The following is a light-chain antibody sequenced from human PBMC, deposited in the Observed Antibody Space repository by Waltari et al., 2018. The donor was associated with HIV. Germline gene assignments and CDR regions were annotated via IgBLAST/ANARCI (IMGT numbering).Light chain of an antibody. CDR3: SSYTSSSTRV. V-gene: IGLV2-14*01. CDR2: EVS. J-gene: IGLJ3*02. Sequence: QSALPQPAYVSGSPGQSITTSCPGTSSDVGGYIYLSWYHQHPGTAPKLMIYEVSNRPSGVSNRFSGSKSGNTASLTISGLQAEDEADYYCSSYTSSSTRVFGGGTNLTVL. CDR1: SSDVGGYIY.